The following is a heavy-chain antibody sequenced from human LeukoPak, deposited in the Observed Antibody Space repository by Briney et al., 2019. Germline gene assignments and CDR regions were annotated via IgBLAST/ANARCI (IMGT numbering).Heavy chain of an antibody. J-gene: IGHJ4*02. D-gene: IGHD3-9*01. CDR1: GGSISSYY. CDR3: ARRLRHYDIVTGYYTYFDR. Sequence: SETLSLTCTVSGGSISSYYWSWIRQPPGQGLEWIGCVYYSGSTNYNPSLKSRVTISVDMAKNQFSLKLTSVTAADTAVYYCARRLRHYDIVTGYYTYFDRWGQGTLVTVSS. V-gene: IGHV4-59*12. CDR2: VYYSGST.